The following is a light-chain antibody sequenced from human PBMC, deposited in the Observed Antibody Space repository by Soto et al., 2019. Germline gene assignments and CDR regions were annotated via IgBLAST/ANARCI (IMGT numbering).Light chain of an antibody. CDR1: SSDVGSFNY. CDR2: VGF. V-gene: IGLV2-23*01. Sequence: QSVLAQPASVSGSPGQSITISCTGTSSDVGSFNYVSWYQQHPGKAPKLLIYVGFKRPSGVSNRFSGSKSGNTASLTISGLQAEDEADYYCSSYARSTTYVFGIGTKV. CDR3: SSYARSTTYV. J-gene: IGLJ1*01.